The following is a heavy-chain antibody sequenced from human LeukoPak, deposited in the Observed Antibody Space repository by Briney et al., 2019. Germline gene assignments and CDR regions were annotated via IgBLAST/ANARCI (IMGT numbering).Heavy chain of an antibody. J-gene: IGHJ3*02. Sequence: PSETLSLTCTLSGGSISTYYWSWIRQPPGKGLEWNGYIFHTGSSSYNPSLKSRGTMSVDTSKNQFSLKLNSVTAADTAVYYCARGSITVVPAFDIWGQGTMVTVSS. D-gene: IGHD3-3*01. V-gene: IGHV4-59*12. CDR1: GGSISTYY. CDR2: IFHTGSS. CDR3: ARGSITVVPAFDI.